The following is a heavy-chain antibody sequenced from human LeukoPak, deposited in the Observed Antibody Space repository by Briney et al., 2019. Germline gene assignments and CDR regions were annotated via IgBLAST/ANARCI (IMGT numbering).Heavy chain of an antibody. D-gene: IGHD3-22*01. CDR1: GGTFSSYA. Sequence: SVKLSFKASGGTFSSYAISWVRHAPGQGLEWMGGVIPIFGTANYAKNFQSRVTITADKSTSTAYMELSSLRSEDTAVYYCARKVPNDSSGYFYRSQFDPWGQGTLVTVSS. CDR3: ARKVPNDSSGYFYRSQFDP. V-gene: IGHV1-69*06. J-gene: IGHJ5*02. CDR2: VIPIFGTA.